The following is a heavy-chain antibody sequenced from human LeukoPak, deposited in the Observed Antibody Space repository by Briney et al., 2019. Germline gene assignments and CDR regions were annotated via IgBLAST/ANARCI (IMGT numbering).Heavy chain of an antibody. Sequence: PGGSLRLSCAASGFTFSNYWMNWVRQAPGKGMKWVAIIEKDGSEILYVDSVKSRFTISRDNAKNSLYLQMNSLRAEDTAVYYCAAGAGWLIDWWGQGTLVTVSS. CDR3: AAGAGWLIDW. V-gene: IGHV3-7*01. CDR2: IEKDGSEI. J-gene: IGHJ4*02. CDR1: GFTFSNYW. D-gene: IGHD6-19*01.